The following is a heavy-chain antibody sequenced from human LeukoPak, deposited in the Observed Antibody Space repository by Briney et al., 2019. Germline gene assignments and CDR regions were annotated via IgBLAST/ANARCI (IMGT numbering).Heavy chain of an antibody. CDR1: GYTFTGYY. CDR3: ARSDGAYYFDC. Sequence: ASVKVPCEASGYTFTGYYTHWVRQAPGQGLEWMGWINPNNDVTNYALKFQGRVTMTRDTSISTAYMELSGLRSDDTAVYYCARSDGAYYFDCWGQGTLVTVSS. J-gene: IGHJ4*02. CDR2: INPNNDVT. D-gene: IGHD2-21*01. V-gene: IGHV1-2*02.